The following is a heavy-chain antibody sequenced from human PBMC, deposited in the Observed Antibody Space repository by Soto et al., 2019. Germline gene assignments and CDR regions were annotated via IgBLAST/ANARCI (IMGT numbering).Heavy chain of an antibody. Sequence: ASVKVSCKASGYTFTSYYMHWVRQAPGQGLEWMGIINPSGGSTSYAQKFQGRVTMTRDKSTSTVYMELSSLRSEDTAVYYCARDQHLLRFLEWTNWFDPWGQGTLVTVSS. CDR2: INPSGGST. CDR1: GYTFTSYY. D-gene: IGHD3-3*01. J-gene: IGHJ5*02. CDR3: ARDQHLLRFLEWTNWFDP. V-gene: IGHV1-46*01.